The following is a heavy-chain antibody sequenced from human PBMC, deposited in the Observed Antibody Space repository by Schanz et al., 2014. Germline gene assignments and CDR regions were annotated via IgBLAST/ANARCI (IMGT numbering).Heavy chain of an antibody. D-gene: IGHD6-13*01. CDR3: ARDGVDAAAGGNY. V-gene: IGHV1-18*01. CDR1: GGTFSSFG. J-gene: IGHJ4*02. Sequence: QVQLEQSGAEVKKPGSSVKVSCKASGGTFSSFGITWVRQAPGQGLEWVGWISPYTGNTHYFDKMEGRVTMTRDTSTSTVYMELSSLRSEDTAVYYCARDGVDAAAGGNYWGQGTLVTVSS. CDR2: ISPYTGNT.